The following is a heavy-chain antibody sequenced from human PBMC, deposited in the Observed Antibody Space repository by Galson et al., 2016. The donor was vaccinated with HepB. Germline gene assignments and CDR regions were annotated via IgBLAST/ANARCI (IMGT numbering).Heavy chain of an antibody. CDR2: ISGSGGST. J-gene: IGHJ4*02. V-gene: IGHV3-23*01. CDR1: GFTFSSYA. CDR3: AKGVPYYYDCSGYYLDY. Sequence: SLRLSCAASGFTFSSYAMSWVRQAPGKGLEWVSVISGSGGSTYYADSVKGRFTISRDNSKNTLYLQMNSLRADDTAVYYCAKGVPYYYDCSGYYLDYWGQGTLVTVSS. D-gene: IGHD3-22*01.